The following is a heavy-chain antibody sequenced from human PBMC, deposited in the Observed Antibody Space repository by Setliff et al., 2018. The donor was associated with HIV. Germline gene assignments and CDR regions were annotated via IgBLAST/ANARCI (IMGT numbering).Heavy chain of an antibody. D-gene: IGHD3-3*01. J-gene: IGHJ4*02. CDR1: GGSINSTSYY. Sequence: SETLSLTCTVSGGSINSTSYYWGWIRQPTGNGLECIGSIYHTGITYYKSSLKSRFTISVDTYKNQFSLRLSSVAAGDTAVYYCARSIVPVASGYYYFEYWGQGTLVTVSS. V-gene: IGHV4-39*01. CDR3: ARSIVPVASGYYYFEY. CDR2: IYHTGIT.